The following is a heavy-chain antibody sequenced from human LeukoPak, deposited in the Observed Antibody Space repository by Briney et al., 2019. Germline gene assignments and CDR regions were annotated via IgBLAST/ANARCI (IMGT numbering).Heavy chain of an antibody. CDR3: ARGAPGGNDYGDY. Sequence: SQTLSLTCTVSGGSISSGGYYWSWIRQHPGKGLEWIGYIYYSGSTDYNPSLTSRVTISVDTSKNQLSLKLSSVTAADTAVYYCARGAPGGNDYGDYWGQGTLVTVSS. V-gene: IGHV4-31*03. CDR2: IYYSGST. J-gene: IGHJ4*02. CDR1: GGSISSGGYY.